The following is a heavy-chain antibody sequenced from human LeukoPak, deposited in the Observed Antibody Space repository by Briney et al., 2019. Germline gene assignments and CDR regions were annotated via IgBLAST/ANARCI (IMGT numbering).Heavy chain of an antibody. J-gene: IGHJ4*02. CDR1: GFTLSSYG. CDR2: IWYDGSNK. V-gene: IGHV3-33*01. Sequence: GGSLRLSCAASGFTLSSYGMHWVRQAPGKGLEWVAVIWYDGSNKYYADSVKGRFTISRDNSKNTLYLQMNSLRAEDTAVYYCARDGIGEQQLVRYFDYWGQGTLVTVSS. D-gene: IGHD6-13*01. CDR3: ARDGIGEQQLVRYFDY.